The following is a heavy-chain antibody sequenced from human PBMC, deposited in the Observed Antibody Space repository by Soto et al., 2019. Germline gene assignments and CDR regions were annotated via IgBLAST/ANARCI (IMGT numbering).Heavy chain of an antibody. J-gene: IGHJ4*02. CDR2: IYYSGST. CDR1: GGSISSGGYY. D-gene: IGHD3-22*01. CDR3: ARTSGIDYYDSSGYYYLAY. Sequence: QVQLQESGPGLVKPSQTLSLTCTVSGGSISSGGYYWSWIRQHPGKGLEWIGYIYYSGSTYYNPSLKSRVTISVDTSKNQLSLKLSSVTAADTAVYYCARTSGIDYYDSSGYYYLAYWGQGTLVTVSS. V-gene: IGHV4-31*03.